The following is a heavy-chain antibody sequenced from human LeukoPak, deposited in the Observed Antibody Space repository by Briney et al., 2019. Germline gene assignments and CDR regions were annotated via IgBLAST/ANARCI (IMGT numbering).Heavy chain of an antibody. CDR1: GGSISSSNYY. CDR2: IYYSGGT. Sequence: SETLSLTCTVSGGSISSSNYYWGWIRQPPGKGLEWIGSIYYSGGTYYNLSLKSRVTISVDTSKNQFSLKLSSVTAADTAVYYCARGFRSSSWYEVDAFDIWGQGTMVTVSS. J-gene: IGHJ3*02. D-gene: IGHD6-13*01. V-gene: IGHV4-39*07. CDR3: ARGFRSSSWYEVDAFDI.